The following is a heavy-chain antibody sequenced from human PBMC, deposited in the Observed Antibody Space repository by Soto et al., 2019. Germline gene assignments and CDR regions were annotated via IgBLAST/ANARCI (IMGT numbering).Heavy chain of an antibody. J-gene: IGHJ4*02. D-gene: IGHD3-10*01. CDR3: TKGVVREPAYFDS. Sequence: VGSLRLSCAVSGFTFSAFPMFWVRQAPGKGLEWVAFISYDGRNEDYADSVKGRFTISRDNSKNTLYLQMNSLSSEDTAVYYCTKGVVREPAYFDSWRQGTLVTVSS. CDR2: ISYDGRNE. CDR1: GFTFSAFP. V-gene: IGHV3-30*18.